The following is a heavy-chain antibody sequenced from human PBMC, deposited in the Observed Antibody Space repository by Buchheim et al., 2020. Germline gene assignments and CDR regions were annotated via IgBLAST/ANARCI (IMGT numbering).Heavy chain of an antibody. CDR1: GGSISSGGYY. V-gene: IGHV4-31*03. Sequence: QVQLQESGPGLVKPSQTLSLTCTVSGGSISSGGYYWSWIRQHPGKGLEWIGYIYYSGSTYYNPSLKSRVTISVDTSKNQFSLKLSSVTAADTAVYYCARDSGYYYDNSGWVSNYGMDVWGQGTT. D-gene: IGHD3-22*01. CDR2: IYYSGST. J-gene: IGHJ6*02. CDR3: ARDSGYYYDNSGWVSNYGMDV.